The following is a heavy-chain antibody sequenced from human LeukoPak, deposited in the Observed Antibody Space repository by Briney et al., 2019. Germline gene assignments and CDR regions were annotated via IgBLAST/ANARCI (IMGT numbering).Heavy chain of an antibody. D-gene: IGHD3-3*01. CDR2: IYYSGST. CDR3: ARHGDFWNGGWFDP. V-gene: IGHV4-39*01. J-gene: IGHJ5*02. CDR1: GGSISSRSYY. Sequence: PSETLSLTCTVSGGSISSRSYYWGWICQPPGKGLEWIGSIYYSGSTYYNPSLKSRVTISVDTSKNQFSLKLSSVTAADTAVYYCARHGDFWNGGWFDPWGQGTLATVSS.